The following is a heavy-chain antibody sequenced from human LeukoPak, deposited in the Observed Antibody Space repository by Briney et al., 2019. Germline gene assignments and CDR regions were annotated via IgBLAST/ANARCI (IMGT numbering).Heavy chain of an antibody. Sequence: GGSLRLSCAASGLTFSSYWMHWVGQAPGKGLKGFSAISDSGDNTYYADSVRGRFTISRDNSMNTLYLQMNSLRVEDTAVYYCASRHCSGGDCYFAGADPFDHWGQGTLVTVSS. CDR2: ISDSGDNT. D-gene: IGHD2-21*01. J-gene: IGHJ4*02. CDR3: ASRHCSGGDCYFAGADPFDH. V-gene: IGHV3-23*01. CDR1: GLTFSSYW.